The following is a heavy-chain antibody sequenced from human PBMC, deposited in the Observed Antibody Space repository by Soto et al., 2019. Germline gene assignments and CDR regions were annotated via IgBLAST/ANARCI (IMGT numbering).Heavy chain of an antibody. J-gene: IGHJ6*02. Sequence: QVQLVQSGAEVKKPGSSVKVSCKASGGTFSSYAISWVRQAPGQGLEWMGGIIPIFGTANYAQKFQGRVTITADESTSTAYMELSGLRSENTAVYYCASYEGATNSHYYYGMDVWGQGTTVTVSS. CDR3: ASYEGATNSHYYYGMDV. CDR1: GGTFSSYA. CDR2: IIPIFGTA. D-gene: IGHD1-26*01. V-gene: IGHV1-69*12.